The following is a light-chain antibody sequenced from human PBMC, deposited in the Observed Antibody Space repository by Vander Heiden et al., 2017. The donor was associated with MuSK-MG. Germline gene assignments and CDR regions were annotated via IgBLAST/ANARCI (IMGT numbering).Light chain of an antibody. Sequence: QSALTQPASGQSITISCTGTSSDVGSYNLVSWYQQHPGKAPKLMIYEVSKRPSGVSNRFSGSKSGNTASLTISGLQAEEEADDYCCSYAGSSTFAYVFGTGTKVTVL. V-gene: IGLV2-23*02. CDR3: CSYAGSSTFAYV. J-gene: IGLJ1*01. CDR2: EVS. CDR1: SSDVGSYNL.